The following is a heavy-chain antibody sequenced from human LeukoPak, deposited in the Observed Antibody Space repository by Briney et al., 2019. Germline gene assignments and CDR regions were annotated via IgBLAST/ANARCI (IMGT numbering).Heavy chain of an antibody. CDR1: GFTFTNYN. D-gene: IGHD5-24*01. CDR2: INPSGGST. V-gene: IGHV1-46*01. Sequence: ASVKVSCKASGFTFTNYNMHWVRQAPGQGLEWMGIINPSGGSTNYAQNFQARVTMTRDASTSTVYMELSSLRSEDTAVYYCARVRDGYNDAYDIWGQGTMVTVPS. CDR3: ARVRDGYNDAYDI. J-gene: IGHJ3*02.